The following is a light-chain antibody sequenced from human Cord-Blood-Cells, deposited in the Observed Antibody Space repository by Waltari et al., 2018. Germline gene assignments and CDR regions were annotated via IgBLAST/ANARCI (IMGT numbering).Light chain of an antibody. CDR1: SSDVGSYNL. Sequence: QSALTQPASVSGSPGQSITLPCPGTSSDVGSYNLVSWYQQHPGKAPKLCIYEGSKRPSGVSNRFSVSKSGNTASLTISGLQAEDEADYYCCSYAGSSTWVFGGGTKLTVL. V-gene: IGLV2-23*01. CDR3: CSYAGSSTWV. CDR2: EGS. J-gene: IGLJ3*02.